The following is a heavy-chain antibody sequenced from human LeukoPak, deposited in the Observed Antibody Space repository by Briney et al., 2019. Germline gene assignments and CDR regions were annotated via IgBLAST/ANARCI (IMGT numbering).Heavy chain of an antibody. J-gene: IGHJ4*02. CDR1: GFTFSSYS. V-gene: IGHV3-48*02. CDR3: ARDHMGGIDK. CDR2: ISSGSSTI. Sequence: GGSLRLSCAASGFTFSSYSMNWVRQAPGKGLEWVSYISSGSSTIYYADSVKGRFTISRDNAKKSLYLQMNSLTDEDTAVYYCARDHMGGIDKWGQGTLVTVSS. D-gene: IGHD2-15*01.